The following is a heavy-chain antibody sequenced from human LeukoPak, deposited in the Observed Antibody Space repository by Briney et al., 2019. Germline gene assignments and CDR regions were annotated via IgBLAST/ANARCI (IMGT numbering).Heavy chain of an antibody. V-gene: IGHV3-15*01. CDR3: TTVGLTGTTYDYYYYYYMDV. J-gene: IGHJ6*03. CDR1: GFTFSNAW. D-gene: IGHD1-20*01. CDR2: IKSKTDGGTT. Sequence: PGGSLRLSCAASGFTFSNAWMSWVRQAPGKGLEWVGRIKSKTDGGTTDYAAPVKGKFTISRDDSKNTLYLQMNSLKTEDTAVYYCTTVGLTGTTYDYYYYYYMDVWGKGTTVTVSS.